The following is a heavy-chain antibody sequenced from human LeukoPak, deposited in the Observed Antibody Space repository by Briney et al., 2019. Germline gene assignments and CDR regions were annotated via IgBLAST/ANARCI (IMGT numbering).Heavy chain of an antibody. D-gene: IGHD4-11*01. Sequence: QTGGSLRLSCAASGFTFSSHSMNWVRQAPGKGLEWVSYISKTSNTRDYADSVKGRFTISRDNAKNSLYLQMNSLRDEETAVYYCARDRGYSNYYDYWGQGTLVTVSS. V-gene: IGHV3-48*02. J-gene: IGHJ4*02. CDR1: GFTFSSHS. CDR2: ISKTSNTR. CDR3: ARDRGYSNYYDY.